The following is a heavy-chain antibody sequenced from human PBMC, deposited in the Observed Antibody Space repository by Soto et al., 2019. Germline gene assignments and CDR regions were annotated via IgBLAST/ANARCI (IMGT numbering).Heavy chain of an antibody. V-gene: IGHV3-23*01. CDR1: GFTFRSYA. J-gene: IGHJ4*01. CDR2: ISGSGTST. Sequence: PGGSLRLSCAASGFTFRSYAMNWVRQAPGKGLEWVSAISGSGTSTYYADSVKGRFTISRDNSRNTLYLQMNSLRVEDTAIYYCAKEAVPGTVHYWGQGTLVTVSS. CDR3: AKEAVPGTVHY. D-gene: IGHD6-19*01.